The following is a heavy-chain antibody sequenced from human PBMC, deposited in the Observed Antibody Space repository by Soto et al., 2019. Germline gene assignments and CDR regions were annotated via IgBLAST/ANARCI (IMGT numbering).Heavy chain of an antibody. J-gene: IGHJ4*02. CDR2: IVVGSGNT. V-gene: IGHV1-58*01. D-gene: IGHD2-8*01. CDR1: GFTFTSSA. Sequence: SVKVACKASGFTFTSSAVQWVRQARGQRLEWIGWIVVGSGNTNYAQKFQERVTITRDMSTSTAYMELSSLRSEDTAVYYCAAGVEGYCTNGVCYTLNFDYWGQGTLVTVSS. CDR3: AAGVEGYCTNGVCYTLNFDY.